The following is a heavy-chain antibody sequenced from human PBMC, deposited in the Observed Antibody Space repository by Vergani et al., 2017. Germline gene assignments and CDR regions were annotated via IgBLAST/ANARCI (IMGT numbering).Heavy chain of an antibody. CDR2: IYLGGTT. J-gene: IGHJ5*02. Sequence: QVHLQEAGPGLVKPAETLSLTCTVSGDSMNNYYWNWIRQTPGKGLEWIGYIYLGGTTTYNPSLESRVSLSADTSKNQFSLQLTSVTAADTAVYYCVRDSWRSDLRGVYWFDTWGQGTLVSVSS. CDR3: VRDSWRSDLRGVYWFDT. V-gene: IGHV4-59*01. CDR1: GDSMNNYY. D-gene: IGHD3-10*01.